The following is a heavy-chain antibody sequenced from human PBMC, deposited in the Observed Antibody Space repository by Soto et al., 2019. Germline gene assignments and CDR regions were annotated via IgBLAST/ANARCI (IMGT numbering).Heavy chain of an antibody. CDR1: GWSVSCYY. CDR2: INHSGST. J-gene: IGHJ4*02. CDR3: ARAHCSGGSCYSVDY. Sequence: SVTLSLTCAVSGWSVSCYYWSWIRQPRGKGLEWIGEINHSGSTNYNPSLKSRVTISVDTSKNQFSLKLSSVTAADTAVYYCARAHCSGGSCYSVDYWGQGTLVTVSS. D-gene: IGHD2-15*01. V-gene: IGHV4-34*01.